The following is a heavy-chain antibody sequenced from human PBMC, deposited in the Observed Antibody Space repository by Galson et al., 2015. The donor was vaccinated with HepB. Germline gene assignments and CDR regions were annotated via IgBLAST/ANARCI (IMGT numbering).Heavy chain of an antibody. CDR3: ARDPNYGSGY. V-gene: IGHV3-66*02. Sequence: SLRLSCAASGFTVSSSYTSWVRQAPGKGLEWVSVIYSGGTTYYADSVKGRFTISRDNSKNTLILQMNSLRGDDTAVYYCARDPNYGSGYWGQGTLVTVSS. D-gene: IGHD3-16*01. CDR2: IYSGGTT. J-gene: IGHJ4*02. CDR1: GFTVSSSY.